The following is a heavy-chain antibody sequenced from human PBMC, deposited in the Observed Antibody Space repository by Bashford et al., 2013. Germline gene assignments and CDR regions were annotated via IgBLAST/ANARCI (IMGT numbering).Heavy chain of an antibody. D-gene: IGHD2-15*01. V-gene: IGHV3-30*18. CDR2: ISYDGSNK. Sequence: GSLRLSCAASGFIFNNYGLHWVRQAPGKGLEWVAVISYDGSNKYSADSVKGRFTISRDNSKNTLYLQMSSLRAEDTAVYYCAKDSWTYYYGMDVWGQGTTVTVSS. J-gene: IGHJ6*02. CDR1: GFIFNNYG. CDR3: AKDSWTYYYGMDV.